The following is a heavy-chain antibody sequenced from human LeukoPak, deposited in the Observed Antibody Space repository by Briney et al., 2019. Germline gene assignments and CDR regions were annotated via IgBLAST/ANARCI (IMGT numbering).Heavy chain of an antibody. V-gene: IGHV1-69*05. CDR3: ARDLGGGLRYFDWLTHLGY. CDR1: GGTFISYA. D-gene: IGHD3-9*01. CDR2: IIPIFGTA. Sequence: GASVKVSCKASGGTFISYAISWVRQAPGQGLECIGGIIPIFGTANYAQKFQGRVTITTDESTSTAYMELSSLRSEDTAVYYCARDLGGGLRYFDWLTHLGYWGQGTLVTVSS. J-gene: IGHJ4*02.